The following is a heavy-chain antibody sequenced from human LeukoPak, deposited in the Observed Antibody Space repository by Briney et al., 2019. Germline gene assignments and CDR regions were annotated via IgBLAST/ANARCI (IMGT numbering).Heavy chain of an antibody. CDR2: INHSGST. CDR3: ARDGGYCSSTSCQNWFDP. D-gene: IGHD2-2*01. Sequence: PSETLSLTCAVYGGSFSGYYWSWIRQPPGKGLEWIGEINHSGSTNYNPSLKSRVTISVDTSKNQFSLKLSSVTAADTAVYYCARDGGYCSSTSCQNWFDPWGQGTLVTVSS. CDR1: GGSFSGYY. J-gene: IGHJ5*02. V-gene: IGHV4-34*01.